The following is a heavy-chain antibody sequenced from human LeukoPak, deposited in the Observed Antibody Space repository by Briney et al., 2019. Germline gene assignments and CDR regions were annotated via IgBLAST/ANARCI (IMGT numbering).Heavy chain of an antibody. CDR1: GFTFSSYA. CDR3: ARGSAISPETYYYDSSDFDY. D-gene: IGHD3-22*01. J-gene: IGHJ4*02. CDR2: ISYDGSNK. V-gene: IGHV3-30-3*01. Sequence: GGSLRLSCAASGFTFSSYAMYWVRQAPGKGLGWVAFISYDGSNKYYADSVKGRFTISRDNSKNTLYLQINSLRAEDTAVYYCARGSAISPETYYYDSSDFDYWGQGTLVTVSS.